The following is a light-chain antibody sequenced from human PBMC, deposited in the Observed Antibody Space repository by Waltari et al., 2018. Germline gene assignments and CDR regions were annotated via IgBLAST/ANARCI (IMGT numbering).Light chain of an antibody. CDR2: EVI. J-gene: IGLJ1*01. CDR3: CSYAGLGTYV. CDR1: TRDVGNFDL. V-gene: IGLV2-23*02. Sequence: QSALPQPASVSGTPGQSITISCTGTTRDVGNFDLVSWYQHHPGKAPKLLICEVIKRPSGVSSRFSGSKSGSTASLTISGLRPDDEADYYCCSYAGLGTYVFGSGTKVTVL.